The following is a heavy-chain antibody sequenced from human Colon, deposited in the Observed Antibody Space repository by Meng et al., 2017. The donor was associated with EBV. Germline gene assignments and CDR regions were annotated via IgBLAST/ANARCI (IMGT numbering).Heavy chain of an antibody. CDR3: VRDTRRGGGWFDP. J-gene: IGHJ5*02. D-gene: IGHD3-10*01. Sequence: QLQESGVGLVSPSQTLLLACAVSGDSIPSGDYSWTWFRQPPGKGLEWIGYIYHGVNLYYTPSLRRRLPISVDKSRNQFSLKLTSVSAADTAVYYCVRDTRRGGGWFDPWGQGTLVTVSS. CDR2: IYHGVNL. V-gene: IGHV4-30-2*01. CDR1: GDSIPSGDYS.